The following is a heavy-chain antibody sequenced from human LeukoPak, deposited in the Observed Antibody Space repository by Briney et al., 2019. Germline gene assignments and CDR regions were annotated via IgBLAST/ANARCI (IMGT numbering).Heavy chain of an antibody. Sequence: SETLSLTCTVSGGSISSGDYYWSWIRQPPGKGLEWIGYIYYSGSTYYNPSLKSRVTISVDTSKNQFSLKLSSVTAADTAVYYCARKGSSGGYYFDYWGQGTLVTVSS. D-gene: IGHD6-19*01. CDR2: IYYSGST. CDR3: ARKGSSGGYYFDY. V-gene: IGHV4-30-4*01. CDR1: GGSISSGDYY. J-gene: IGHJ4*02.